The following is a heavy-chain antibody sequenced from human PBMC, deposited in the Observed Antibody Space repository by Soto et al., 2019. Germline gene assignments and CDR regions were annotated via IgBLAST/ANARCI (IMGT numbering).Heavy chain of an antibody. Sequence: PSETLSLTCTVSGGSISSYYWSWIRQPAGKGLEWIGRIYTSGSTNYNPSLKSRVTMSVDTSKNQFSLKLSSVTAADTAVYYCAREGYRFYYYGSGSYNWFDTWGQGTMVTVSS. CDR3: AREGYRFYYYGSGSYNWFDT. D-gene: IGHD3-10*01. V-gene: IGHV4-4*07. J-gene: IGHJ5*02. CDR2: IYTSGST. CDR1: GGSISSYY.